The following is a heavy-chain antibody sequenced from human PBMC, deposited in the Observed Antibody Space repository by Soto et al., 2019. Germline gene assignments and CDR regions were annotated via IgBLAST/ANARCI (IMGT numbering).Heavy chain of an antibody. Sequence: GGSLRLSCAASGFTFSSYAMSWVRQTPGKGLEWVSAISGSGGNTHYADSVKGRFTISRDNAKSTLYLQMNSLRAEDTAVYYCAKENVAASPFPWFDPWGQGTLVTVSS. CDR2: ISGSGGNT. V-gene: IGHV3-23*01. CDR3: AKENVAASPFPWFDP. CDR1: GFTFSSYA. D-gene: IGHD6-6*01. J-gene: IGHJ5*02.